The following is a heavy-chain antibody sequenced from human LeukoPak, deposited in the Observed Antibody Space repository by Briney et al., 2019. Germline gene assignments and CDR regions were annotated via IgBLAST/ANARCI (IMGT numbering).Heavy chain of an antibody. D-gene: IGHD4-17*01. CDR2: IYYSGST. CDR3: ARGTDLNFDY. CDR1: GGSISSYY. J-gene: IGHJ4*02. V-gene: IGHV4-59*01. Sequence: SETLSLTCTVSGGSISSYYWSCIRQPPGKGLEWIGYIYYSGSTNYNPSLKSRVTISVDTSKNQFSLKLSSVTAADTAVYYCARGTDLNFDYWGQGTLVTVSS.